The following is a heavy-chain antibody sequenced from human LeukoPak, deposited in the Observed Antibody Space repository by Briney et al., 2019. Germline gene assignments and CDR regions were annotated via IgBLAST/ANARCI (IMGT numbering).Heavy chain of an antibody. V-gene: IGHV1-69*04. CDR2: IIPILGIA. J-gene: IGHJ4*02. Sequence: SVKVSCKASGGTFSSYAISWVRQAPGQGLEWMGRIIPILGIANYAQKFQGRVTITADKSTSTAYLELSSLRSEDTAVYYCARDFQYCSGGSCYLTNWGQGTLVTVSS. D-gene: IGHD2-15*01. CDR1: GGTFSSYA. CDR3: ARDFQYCSGGSCYLTN.